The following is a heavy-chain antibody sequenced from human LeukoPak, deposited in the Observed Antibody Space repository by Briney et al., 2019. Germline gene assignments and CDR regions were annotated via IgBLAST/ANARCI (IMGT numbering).Heavy chain of an antibody. CDR2: IYYSGST. D-gene: IGHD1-26*01. J-gene: IGHJ4*02. CDR3: ARQRGSYSPFDY. Sequence: SETLSLTCTVSGGSISSGGYYWSWIRQHPGKGLEWIGYIYYSGSTYYNPSLKSRVTISVDTSKDQFSLKLSSVTAADTAVYYCARQRGSYSPFDYWGQGTLVTVSS. V-gene: IGHV4-31*03. CDR1: GGSISSGGYY.